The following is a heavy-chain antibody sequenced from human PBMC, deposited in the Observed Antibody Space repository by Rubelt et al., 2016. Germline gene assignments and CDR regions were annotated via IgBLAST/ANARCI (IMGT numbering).Heavy chain of an antibody. V-gene: IGHV4-34*01. CDR2: INHSGST. CDR1: GGSFSGYY. CDR3: ARPTGASSASGSFLV. Sequence: QVQLQQWGAGLLKPSETLSLTCAVYGGSFSGYYWSWIRQPPGKGLEWIGEINHSGSTNYNPSLKSRVTISKDGSKNQFSRNLSSVTAADTAVYYCARPTGASSASGSFLVWGQGTLVTVSS. D-gene: IGHD3-10*01. J-gene: IGHJ4*02.